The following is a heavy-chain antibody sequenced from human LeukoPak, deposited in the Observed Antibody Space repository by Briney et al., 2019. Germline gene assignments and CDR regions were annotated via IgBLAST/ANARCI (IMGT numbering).Heavy chain of an antibody. V-gene: IGHV4-59*08. D-gene: IGHD1-14*01. CDR3: ARNVGRYTHEP. J-gene: IGHJ5*02. CDR2: IYGSGST. Sequence: SETLSLTCTVSGDSLSSHYWSWIRQPPGRGLEWIGYIYGSGSTHYDPSLRSRVTISADTSKNQFSLKLTSVPAADTAVYYCARNVGRYTHEPWGQGTLVTVSS. CDR1: GDSLSSHY.